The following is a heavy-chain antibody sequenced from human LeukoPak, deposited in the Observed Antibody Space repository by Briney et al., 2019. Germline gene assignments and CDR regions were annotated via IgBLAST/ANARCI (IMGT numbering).Heavy chain of an antibody. V-gene: IGHV1-69*01. CDR2: IIPIFGTA. J-gene: IGHJ5*02. CDR3: ARIAVPASIYGWFDP. D-gene: IGHD2-2*01. Sequence: SVKVSFKSSGGTFSSYAFSWVRQAPGQGLEWMGGIIPIFGTANYAQKFQGRVTITADESTSTAYMELSSLRSEDTAVYYCARIAVPASIYGWFDPWGQGTLVTASS. CDR1: GGTFSSYA.